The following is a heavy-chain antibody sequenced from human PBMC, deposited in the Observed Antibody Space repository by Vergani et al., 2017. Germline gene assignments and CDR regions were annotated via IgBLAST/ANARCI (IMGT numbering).Heavy chain of an antibody. CDR1: GYTFTDHY. J-gene: IGHJ6*02. CDR2: VDPEDGET. CDR3: ATPQKVSTGGMEV. D-gene: IGHD4-17*01. V-gene: IGHV1-69-2*01. Sequence: EVQLVQSGAEVKKPGATMKISCKVSGYTFTDHYMHWVKQAPGKGLEWMGLVDPEDGETIYAEKFKGRVTIAADTSTDTDHLVLSSLRSEDTAVYYWATPQKVSTGGMEVWGQGTTVIVSS.